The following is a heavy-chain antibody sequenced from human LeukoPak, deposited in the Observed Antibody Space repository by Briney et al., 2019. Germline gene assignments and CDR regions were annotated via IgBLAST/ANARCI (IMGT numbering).Heavy chain of an antibody. CDR2: ISYDGSNK. J-gene: IGHJ3*02. CDR3: ARGNGYRSAFDI. V-gene: IGHV3-30*04. CDR1: GFTFSSYA. D-gene: IGHD5-24*01. Sequence: GGSLRLSCAASGFTFSSYAMHWVRQAPGKGLEWVAVISYDGSNKYYADSVKGRFTISRDNSKNTLYLQMNSLRADDTAVYSCARGNGYRSAFDIWGQGTMVTVSS.